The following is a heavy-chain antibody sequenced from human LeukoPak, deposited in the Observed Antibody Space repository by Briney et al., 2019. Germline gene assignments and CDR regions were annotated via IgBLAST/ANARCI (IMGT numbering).Heavy chain of an antibody. CDR1: GITFSNYG. D-gene: IGHD3-9*01. J-gene: IGHJ3*02. Sequence: GGSLRLSCGASGITFSNYGMHWVRQAPGKGLEWVAVISYDGSNKYYADSVKGRFTISRDNSKNTLYLQMNSLRAEDTAVYYCAKAPHFDWLSAFDIWGQGTMVTVSS. CDR2: ISYDGSNK. V-gene: IGHV3-30*18. CDR3: AKAPHFDWLSAFDI.